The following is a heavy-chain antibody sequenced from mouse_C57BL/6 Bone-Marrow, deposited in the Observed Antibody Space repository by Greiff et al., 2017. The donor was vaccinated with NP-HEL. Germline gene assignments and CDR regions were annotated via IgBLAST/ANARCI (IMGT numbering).Heavy chain of an antibody. V-gene: IGHV3-8*01. CDR2: ISYSGST. J-gene: IGHJ4*01. Sequence: EVKLVESGPGLAKPSQTLSLTCSVTGYSITSDYWNWIRKFPGNKLEYMGYISYSGSTYYNPSLKSRISITRDTSKNQYYLQLNSVTTEDTATYYCARSEGTAQATRYYAMDYWGQGTSVTVSS. D-gene: IGHD3-2*02. CDR3: ARSEGTAQATRYYAMDY. CDR1: GYSITSDY.